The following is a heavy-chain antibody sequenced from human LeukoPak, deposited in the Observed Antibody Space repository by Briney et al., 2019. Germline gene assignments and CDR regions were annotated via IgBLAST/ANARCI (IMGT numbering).Heavy chain of an antibody. CDR3: ARVGWRGYYFDY. CDR2: IYSGGST. D-gene: IGHD2-15*01. V-gene: IGHV3-53*01. CDR1: GISVSSNY. Sequence: GGSLRLSCAASGISVSSNYMSWVRQAPGKGLEWVSVIYSGGSTYYADSVKGRFTISRDNSKNTLYLQMNSLRAEDTAVYYCARVGWRGYYFDYWGQGTLVTVSS. J-gene: IGHJ4*02.